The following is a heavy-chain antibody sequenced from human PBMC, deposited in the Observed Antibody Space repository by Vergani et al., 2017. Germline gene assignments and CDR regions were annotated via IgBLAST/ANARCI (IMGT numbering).Heavy chain of an antibody. CDR3: TSRHPGIAAAGTNY. D-gene: IGHD6-13*01. J-gene: IGHJ4*02. CDR1: GFTFSGSA. Sequence: EVQLVESGGGLVKPGGSLRLSCAASGFTFSGSAMHWVRQASGKGLEWVGRIRSKANSYATAYAASVKGRFTISRDDSKNTAYLQMNSPKTEDTAVYYWTSRHPGIAAAGTNYWGQGTLVTVSS. CDR2: IRSKANSYAT. V-gene: IGHV3-73*01.